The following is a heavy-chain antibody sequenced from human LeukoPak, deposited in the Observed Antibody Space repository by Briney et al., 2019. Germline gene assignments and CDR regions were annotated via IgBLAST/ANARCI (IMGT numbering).Heavy chain of an antibody. CDR2: IKQDGSEK. CDR1: GLTFSSYW. V-gene: IGHV3-7*01. D-gene: IGHD4-17*01. J-gene: IGHJ6*02. Sequence: GRSLRPSCAASGLTFSSYWMSWVRQAPGKGLEWVANIKQDGSEKYYVDSVKGRFTISRDNAKNSLYLQMNSLRAEDTAVYYCARDLSYGDWDVWGQGTTVTVSS. CDR3: ARDLSYGDWDV.